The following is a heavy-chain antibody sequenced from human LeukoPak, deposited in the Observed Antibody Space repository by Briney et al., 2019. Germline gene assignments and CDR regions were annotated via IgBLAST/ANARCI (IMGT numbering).Heavy chain of an antibody. J-gene: IGHJ4*02. CDR3: ARGDGLNFDY. Sequence: SVKVSCKVSGGTLSSYAISWVRQAPGRGLEWMGGIIPIFGTANYAQKFQGRVTITADESTSTAYMELSSLRSEDTAVYYCARGDGLNFDYWGQGTLVTVFS. V-gene: IGHV1-69*13. CDR1: GGTLSSYA. D-gene: IGHD4-17*01. CDR2: IIPIFGTA.